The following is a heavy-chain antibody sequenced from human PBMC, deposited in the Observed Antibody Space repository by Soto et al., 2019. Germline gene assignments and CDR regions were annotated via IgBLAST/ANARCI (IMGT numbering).Heavy chain of an antibody. CDR2: IYYDRSNK. CDR1: GFTFSSSG. Sequence: QVQLVESGGGVVQPGRSLSLSCAASGFTFSSSGMHWVRQAPGKGLEGVAVIYYDRSNKYFENSVKGRYTISRENSKNTLYLREHSPAVEDTAVYYCLSEIAWRSDVDYWGQGTLVTVSS. CDR3: LSEIAWRSDVDY. J-gene: IGHJ4*02. D-gene: IGHD1-1*01. V-gene: IGHV3-33*01.